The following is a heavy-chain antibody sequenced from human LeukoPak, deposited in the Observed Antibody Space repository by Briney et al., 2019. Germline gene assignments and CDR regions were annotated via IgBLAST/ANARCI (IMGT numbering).Heavy chain of an antibody. CDR3: AANDCGGDCNDAFDI. CDR1: GFTFSDYY. J-gene: IGHJ3*02. D-gene: IGHD2-21*02. V-gene: IGHV3-11*01. Sequence: GGSLRLSYAASGFTFSDYYMSWIRQAPGKGLEWVSYISSSGSTIYYADSVKGRFTISRDNAKNSLYLQMNSLRAEDTAVYYCAANDCGGDCNDAFDIWGQGTMVTVSS. CDR2: ISSSGSTI.